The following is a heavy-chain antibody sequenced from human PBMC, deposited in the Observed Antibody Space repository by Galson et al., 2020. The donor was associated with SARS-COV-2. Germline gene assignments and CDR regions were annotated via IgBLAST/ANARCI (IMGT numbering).Heavy chain of an antibody. Sequence: ASVKVSCKASGDTFSSYAISWVRQAPGQGLEWMGSIIPIFGKTTYAQKFQTRLTITADKSTPTAYMELSSLTSEDRAVYYCARSGIAAADNPYYYYYVDVWGKGTTVTISS. CDR3: ARSGIAAADNPYYYYYVDV. V-gene: IGHV1-69*04. J-gene: IGHJ6*03. D-gene: IGHD6-13*01. CDR1: GDTFSSYA. CDR2: IIPIFGKT.